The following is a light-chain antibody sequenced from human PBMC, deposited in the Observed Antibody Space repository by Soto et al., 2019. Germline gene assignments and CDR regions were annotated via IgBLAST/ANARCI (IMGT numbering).Light chain of an antibody. CDR2: SND. Sequence: QSVLTQPPSASGTPGQRVTSSCSGSRSNIGSYTVNWYQQLPGTAPKLLLYSNDERPSGVPDRFSGSKSGTSASLAISGLQSEDEADYYCAAWDDSLSNSVLGTGTKLTVL. J-gene: IGLJ1*01. V-gene: IGLV1-44*01. CDR3: AAWDDSLSNSV. CDR1: RSNIGSYT.